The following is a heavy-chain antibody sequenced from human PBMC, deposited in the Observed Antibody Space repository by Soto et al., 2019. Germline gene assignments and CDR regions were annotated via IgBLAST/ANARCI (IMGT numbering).Heavy chain of an antibody. CDR2: INPSGGST. J-gene: IGHJ5*02. V-gene: IGHV1-46*01. CDR1: GYTFTSYY. D-gene: IGHD6-13*01. CDR3: ARGGRAAAGTRIGWFDP. Sequence: ASVKVSCKASGYTFTSYYMHWVRQAPGQGLEWMRIINPSGGSTSYAQKFQGRVTTTRDTSTSTVYMELSSLRSEDTAVYYCARGGRAAAGTRIGWFDPWGQGTLVTVSS.